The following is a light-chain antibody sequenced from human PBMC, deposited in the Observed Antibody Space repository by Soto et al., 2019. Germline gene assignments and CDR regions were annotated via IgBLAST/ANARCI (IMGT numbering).Light chain of an antibody. J-gene: IGKJ1*01. CDR3: QHYNSYSEA. CDR2: KAS. Sequence: DIPMTQSPSTLSGSVGDRVTISCRASQTTSSWLAWYPQKPGKAPKLLIYKASTLKSGVPSRFSGSGSGTEFTLTISSLQPDDFATSYCQHYNSYSEAFGQGTKVDIK. CDR1: QTTSSW. V-gene: IGKV1-5*03.